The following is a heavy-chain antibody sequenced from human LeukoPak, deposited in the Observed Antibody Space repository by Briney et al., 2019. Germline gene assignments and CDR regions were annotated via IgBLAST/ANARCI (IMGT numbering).Heavy chain of an antibody. Sequence: SETLSLTCTVSGGSISSSSYYWGWIRQPPGKGLEWVGSIYYSGGTYYNPYLKSRVTKSVDTSKNQFSLKLSSVTAADTAVYYCARRITMVRGVIIKDYWGQGTLDTVST. CDR2: IYYSGGT. CDR1: GGSISSSSYY. V-gene: IGHV4-39*01. CDR3: ARRITMVRGVIIKDY. D-gene: IGHD3-10*01. J-gene: IGHJ4*02.